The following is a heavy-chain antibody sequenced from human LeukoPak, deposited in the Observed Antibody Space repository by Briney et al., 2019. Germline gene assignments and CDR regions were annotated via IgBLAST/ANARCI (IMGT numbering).Heavy chain of an antibody. V-gene: IGHV3-21*04. Sequence: PGGSLRLSCAASGFTFSRNSMNWVRQAPGKGLEWVSSISSRSNYIYYADSVKGRFTTSRDNSKNTLYLQMNSLRAEDTAVYYCAKDPGDNGDYVREFDYWGQGTLVTVSS. D-gene: IGHD4-17*01. CDR3: AKDPGDNGDYVREFDY. CDR1: GFTFSRNS. J-gene: IGHJ4*02. CDR2: ISSRSNYI.